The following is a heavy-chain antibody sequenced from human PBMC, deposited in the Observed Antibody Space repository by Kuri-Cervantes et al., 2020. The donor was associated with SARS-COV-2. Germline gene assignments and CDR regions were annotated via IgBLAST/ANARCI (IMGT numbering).Heavy chain of an antibody. J-gene: IGHJ4*02. D-gene: IGHD3-10*01. V-gene: IGHV4-61*01. CDR2: IYYSGST. CDR3: ASLRVGELLN. CDR1: GYSISSGYY. Sequence: SETLSLTCTVSGYSISSGYYWGWIRQPPGKGLEWIGYIYYSGSTNYNPSIKSRVTISVDTSKNQFSLKLSSVTAADTAVYYCASLRVGELLNWGQGTLVTVSS.